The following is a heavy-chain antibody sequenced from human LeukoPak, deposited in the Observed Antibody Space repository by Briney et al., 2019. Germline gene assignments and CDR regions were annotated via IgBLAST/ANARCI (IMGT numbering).Heavy chain of an antibody. D-gene: IGHD1/OR15-1a*01. CDR2: ISYDGSNK. J-gene: IGHJ4*02. CDR3: AKYSNRDIDY. V-gene: IGHV3-30*18. CDR1: GFTFSNYG. Sequence: GGSLRLSCAASGFTFSNYGMHWVRQAPGKGLEWVAVISYDGSNKYYADSVKGRFTISRDNAKNSLHLQMDSLRAEDTAVYYCAKYSNRDIDYWGQGTLVTVSS.